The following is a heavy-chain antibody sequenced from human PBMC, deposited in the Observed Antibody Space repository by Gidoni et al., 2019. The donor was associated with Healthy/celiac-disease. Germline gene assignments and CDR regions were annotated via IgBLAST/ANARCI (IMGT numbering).Heavy chain of an antibody. Sequence: QVQLVQSGAEVKKPGGSVKLSCKASGYTFTSYYMHWVRQAPGQGLEWMGIVNPSGGSASYSQNFQGRVTMTRDTYTSTVYMELSSLRSEDTAVYYCARWSNSGSGGTWFDPWGQGTLVTVSS. CDR3: ARWSNSGSGGTWFDP. V-gene: IGHV1-46*01. J-gene: IGHJ5*02. CDR2: VNPSGGSA. CDR1: GYTFTSYY. D-gene: IGHD3-10*01.